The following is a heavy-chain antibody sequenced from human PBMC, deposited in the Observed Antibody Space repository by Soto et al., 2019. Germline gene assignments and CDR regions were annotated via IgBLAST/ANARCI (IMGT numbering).Heavy chain of an antibody. CDR3: ARILGHHAYRMDV. V-gene: IGHV2-70*01. Sequence: GSGPTLVNPTQTLTLTCTFSGFSLSTSGMCVSWIRQPPGKALEWLALIDWDEDKYYSTSLKTRLTISKDTSENQVVLTMTNMDPVETATYYCARILGHHAYRMDVWGQGTTVTVSS. J-gene: IGHJ6*02. CDR1: GFSLSTSGMC. CDR2: IDWDEDK.